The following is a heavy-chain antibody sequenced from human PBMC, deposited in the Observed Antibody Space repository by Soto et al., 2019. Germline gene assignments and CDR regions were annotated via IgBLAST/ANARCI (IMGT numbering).Heavy chain of an antibody. Sequence: SVKVSCKASGYTFTSYGISWVRQARGQRLERKGWIVVGSGNTNYVRKFKGRATITRDMSTSTAYMELISLTSEDTAVYYCAAGGFYSILWTLHWGQGTLVSVSS. CDR2: IVVGSGNT. CDR1: GYTFTSYG. V-gene: IGHV1-58*02. D-gene: IGHD6-13*01. CDR3: AAGGFYSILWTLH. J-gene: IGHJ1*01.